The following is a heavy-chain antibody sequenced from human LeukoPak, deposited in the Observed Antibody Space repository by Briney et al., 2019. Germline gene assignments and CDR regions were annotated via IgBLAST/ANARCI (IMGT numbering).Heavy chain of an antibody. D-gene: IGHD5-12*01. CDR2: INPNSGGT. J-gene: IGHJ4*02. CDR1: GYTFTGYY. Sequence: ASVKVSCKASGYTFTGYYMHWVRQAPGQGLEWMGWINPNSGGTNYAQKFQGRVTMTRNTSISTAYMELSSLRSEDTAVYYCAGARLGSGYDWFDYWGQGTLVTVSS. CDR3: AGARLGSGYDWFDY. V-gene: IGHV1-2*02.